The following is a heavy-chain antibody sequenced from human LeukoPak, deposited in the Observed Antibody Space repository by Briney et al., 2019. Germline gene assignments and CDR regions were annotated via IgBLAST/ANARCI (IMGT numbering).Heavy chain of an antibody. Sequence: GSLRLSCAVSGFSFNNYAMNWVRQAPGKGLEWVSTISSNYATYYADSVKGRFTVSRDNAKNSLFLQMNSLRAEDTAVYYCARDLGNPNWDAIDIWGQGTMVTVSS. CDR1: GFSFNNYA. CDR2: ISSNYAT. CDR3: ARDLGNPNWDAIDI. V-gene: IGHV3-69-1*01. J-gene: IGHJ3*02. D-gene: IGHD7-27*01.